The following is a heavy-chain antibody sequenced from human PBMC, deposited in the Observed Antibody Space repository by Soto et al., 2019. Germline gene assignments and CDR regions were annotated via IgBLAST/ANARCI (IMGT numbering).Heavy chain of an antibody. J-gene: IGHJ4*02. Sequence: EVQLVESGGGLVKPGGSLRLSCAASGFSFSNGWMSWVRQAPGKGLEWVGRIKSKTDGGTTDYAAHVKCRFTISRDDSKNTLDLQMNSLKIEDTAVYYCITDEGEWGQGTLVTVSS. CDR1: GFSFSNGW. CDR2: IKSKTDGGTT. CDR3: ITDEGE. V-gene: IGHV3-15*05. D-gene: IGHD3-16*01.